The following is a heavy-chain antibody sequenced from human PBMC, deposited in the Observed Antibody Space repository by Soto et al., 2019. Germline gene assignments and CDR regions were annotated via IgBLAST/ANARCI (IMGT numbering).Heavy chain of an antibody. CDR2: IFYTGST. D-gene: IGHD6-13*01. CDR1: GASISTYY. J-gene: IGHJ4*02. CDR3: ARGVIAAAGTGYFDY. Sequence: SETLSLTCTVSGASISTYYWSWIRQPPGKGLEWIGYIFYTGSTNYSPSLKNRVTISVDTSKSQFSLKLSSVTAADTAVYYCARGVIAAAGTGYFDYWGQGILVTVSS. V-gene: IGHV4-59*01.